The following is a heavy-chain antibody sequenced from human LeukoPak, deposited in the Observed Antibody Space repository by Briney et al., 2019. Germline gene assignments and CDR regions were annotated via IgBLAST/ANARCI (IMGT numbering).Heavy chain of an antibody. J-gene: IGHJ6*02. CDR1: GFTFSSYW. CDR3: ASDSPPYGMDV. V-gene: IGHV3-74*01. CDR2: INGDGSNI. Sequence: GGSLRLSCAASGFTFSSYWMHWVRQVPGKGLVWVARINGDGSNIAYADSVRGRFTISRDNAKNTLYLEMSSLRAEDTAVYHCASDSPPYGMDVWGQGTTVTVSS.